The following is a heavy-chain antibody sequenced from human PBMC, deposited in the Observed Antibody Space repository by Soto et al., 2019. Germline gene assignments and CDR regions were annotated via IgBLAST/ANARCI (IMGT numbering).Heavy chain of an antibody. CDR3: ARSGFETTVVTLGYYGMDV. J-gene: IGHJ6*02. D-gene: IGHD4-17*01. CDR2: IDAGNGNT. CDR1: GYTFTSYP. V-gene: IGHV1-3*01. Sequence: ASVKVSCKASGYTFTSYPTHWVRQAPGQRLEWMGWIDAGNGNTKYSQKFQGRVTITADESTSTAYMELSSLRSEDTAVYYCARSGFETTVVTLGYYGMDVWGQGTTVTVSS.